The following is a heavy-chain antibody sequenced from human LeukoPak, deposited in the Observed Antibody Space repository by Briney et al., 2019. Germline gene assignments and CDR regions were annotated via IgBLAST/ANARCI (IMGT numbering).Heavy chain of an antibody. Sequence: SETLSLTCAVYGGSFSGYYWSWIRQPPGKGLEWIGEINHSGSTNYNPSLKSRVTISVDTSKNQFSLKLSSVTAADTAVYYCARCPSPITIVDYWGQGTLVTVSS. CDR2: INHSGST. CDR1: GGSFSGYY. D-gene: IGHD3-3*01. V-gene: IGHV4-34*01. J-gene: IGHJ4*02. CDR3: ARCPSPITIVDY.